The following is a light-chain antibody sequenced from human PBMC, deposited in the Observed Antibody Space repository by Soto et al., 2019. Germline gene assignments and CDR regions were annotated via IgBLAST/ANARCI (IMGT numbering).Light chain of an antibody. V-gene: IGKV3-20*01. Sequence: EIVMTQSPATLSVSPGERATLSCRASQNIISNLAWYKQKPGQAPRLLIYGASTRATGIPDRFSGSGSGTEFTLTITRLEPEDFEVYYCQQYGSSLITFGQGTRLEIK. CDR3: QQYGSSLIT. CDR2: GAS. J-gene: IGKJ5*01. CDR1: QNIISN.